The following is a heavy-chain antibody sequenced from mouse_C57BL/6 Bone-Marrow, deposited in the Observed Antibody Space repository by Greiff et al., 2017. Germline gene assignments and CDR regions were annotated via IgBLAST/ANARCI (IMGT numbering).Heavy chain of an antibody. J-gene: IGHJ2*01. CDR1: GYTFTSYW. D-gene: IGHD4-1*01. CDR3: GLGLGDY. V-gene: IGHV1-64*01. Sequence: KQSCKASGYTFTSYWMHWVKQRPGQGLEWIGMIHPNSGSTNYNEKFKSKATLTVDKSSSTAYMQLSSLTSEDSAVYYCGLGLGDYWGQGTTLTVSS. CDR2: IHPNSGST.